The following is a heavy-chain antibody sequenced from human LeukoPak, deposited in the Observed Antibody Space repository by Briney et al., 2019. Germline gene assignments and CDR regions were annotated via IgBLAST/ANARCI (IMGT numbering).Heavy chain of an antibody. CDR1: GYTLTELS. J-gene: IGHJ4*02. V-gene: IGHV1-24*01. CDR2: FDPEDGET. CDR3: ARAGDCSSTSCEGAIDY. D-gene: IGHD2-2*01. Sequence: ASVKVSCKVSGYTLTELSMHWVRQAPGKGLEWMGGFDPEDGETIYAQKFQGRVTMTEDTSTDTACMELSSLRSEDTAVYYCARAGDCSSTSCEGAIDYWGQGTLVTVSS.